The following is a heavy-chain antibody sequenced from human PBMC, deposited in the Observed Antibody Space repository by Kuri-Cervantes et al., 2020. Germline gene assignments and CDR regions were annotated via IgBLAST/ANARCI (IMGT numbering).Heavy chain of an antibody. CDR1: GFTFSSYS. Sequence: GESLKISCAASGFTFSSYSMNWVRQAPGKGLEWVSYISSSSSTIYYADSVKGRFTISRDNAKNSLYLQMNILRAEDTAVYYCARYCSGGTCQRNAFDSWGQGTLVTVSS. CDR2: ISSSSSTI. J-gene: IGHJ4*02. V-gene: IGHV3-48*01. CDR3: ARYCSGGTCQRNAFDS. D-gene: IGHD2-15*01.